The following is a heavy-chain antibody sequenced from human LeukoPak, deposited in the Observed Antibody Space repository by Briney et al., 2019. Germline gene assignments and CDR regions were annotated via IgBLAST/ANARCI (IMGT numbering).Heavy chain of an antibody. Sequence: PGESLKISCKGSGYTFPSYWIGWVRQMPGKGLEWKGIIHPDDSDTRYSPSFQGQVTISADKSISTAYLQRSSLKASDTAMYYCARRYCSGRNCYYFDYWGQGTLVTVSS. CDR1: GYTFPSYW. CDR2: IHPDDSDT. D-gene: IGHD2-15*01. CDR3: ARRYCSGRNCYYFDY. V-gene: IGHV5-51*01. J-gene: IGHJ4*02.